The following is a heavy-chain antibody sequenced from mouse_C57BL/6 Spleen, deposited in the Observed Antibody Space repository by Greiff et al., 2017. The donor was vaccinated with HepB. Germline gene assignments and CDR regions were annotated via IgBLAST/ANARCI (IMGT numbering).Heavy chain of an antibody. D-gene: IGHD2-3*01. CDR1: GFTFSDYG. CDR2: ISSGSSTI. CDR3: ARSPIYDGYSWFAY. J-gene: IGHJ3*01. V-gene: IGHV5-17*01. Sequence: EVQVVESGGGLVKPGGSLKLSCAASGFTFSDYGMHWVRQAPEKGLEWVAYISSGSSTIYYADTVKGRFTISRDNAKNTLFLQMTSLRSEDTAMYYCARSPIYDGYSWFAYWGQGTLVTVSA.